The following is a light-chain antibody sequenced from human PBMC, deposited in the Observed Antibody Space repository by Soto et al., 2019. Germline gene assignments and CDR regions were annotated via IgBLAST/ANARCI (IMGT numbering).Light chain of an antibody. CDR2: DND. CDR3: EAWDSSLSAGV. Sequence: QSVLTQPPSVSAAPGQKVTVSCSRSRSNIGNNYVSWYQHLPGTAPKLLIYDNDKRPSGIPDRFSASKSGTSATLGITGLQTGDEADYYCEAWDSSLSAGVFGGGTKLTVL. V-gene: IGLV1-51*01. CDR1: RSNIGNNY. J-gene: IGLJ3*02.